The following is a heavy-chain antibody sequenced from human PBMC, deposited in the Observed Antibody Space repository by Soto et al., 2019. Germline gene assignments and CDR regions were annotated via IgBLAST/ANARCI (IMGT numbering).Heavy chain of an antibody. CDR3: AHHPYYGLGSYSFDS. V-gene: IGHV2-5*02. CDR2: IYWDDDK. J-gene: IGHJ4*02. D-gene: IGHD3-10*01. CDR1: GFSLTTSGVG. Sequence: QITLKESGPTLVRPTQTLTLTCTFSGFSLTTSGVGVGWIRQPPGKALEWLAVIYWDDDKRYSSSLKSRLTTXXDXSXXQVVLTLTNMDPVDTATYYCAHHPYYGLGSYSFDSWGQGTLVTVSS.